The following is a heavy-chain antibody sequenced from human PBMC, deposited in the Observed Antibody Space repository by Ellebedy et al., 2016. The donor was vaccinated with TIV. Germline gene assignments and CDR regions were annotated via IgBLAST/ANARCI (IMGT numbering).Heavy chain of an antibody. V-gene: IGHV3-64D*06. J-gene: IGHJ4*02. D-gene: IGHD2-21*02. CDR1: GFTFSHYA. CDR2: MNNNGGNT. CDR3: VKDRGDIIRDFDY. Sequence: GGSLRLSCSASGFTFSHYAMHWVRQAPGKGLEYVSAMNNNGGNTYYADSVKGRFTISRDNSKNTLYLQMKSLRPEDTAMYYCVKDRGDIIRDFDYWGQGTLVTVSS.